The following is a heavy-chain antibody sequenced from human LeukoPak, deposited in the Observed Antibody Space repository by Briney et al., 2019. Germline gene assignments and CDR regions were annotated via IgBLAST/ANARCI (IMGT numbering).Heavy chain of an antibody. CDR1: GGSISSGGYY. D-gene: IGHD3-10*01. CDR3: ARSYYYGSGSYDY. V-gene: IGHV4-31*03. J-gene: IGHJ4*02. Sequence: SETLSLTCTVSGGSISSGGYYWSWIRQHPGKGLEWIGYIYYSGSTYYNPSLKSRVTISVDTSKNQFSLKLSSVTAADTAVYYCARSYYYGSGSYDYWGQGTLVTVSS. CDR2: IYYSGST.